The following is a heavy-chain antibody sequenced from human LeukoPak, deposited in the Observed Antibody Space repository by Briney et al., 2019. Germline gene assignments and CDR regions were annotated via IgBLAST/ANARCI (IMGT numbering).Heavy chain of an antibody. D-gene: IGHD6-13*01. Sequence: PSQTLSLTCTVSGGSISSGSYYWSWIRQPAGKGLEWIGYIYYSGSTYYNPSLKSRVTISVDTSKNQFSLKQSSVTAADTAVYYCARDGRYSSSWYYMDVWGKGTTVTVSS. V-gene: IGHV4-30-4*08. CDR2: IYYSGST. CDR1: GGSISSGSYY. CDR3: ARDGRYSSSWYYMDV. J-gene: IGHJ6*03.